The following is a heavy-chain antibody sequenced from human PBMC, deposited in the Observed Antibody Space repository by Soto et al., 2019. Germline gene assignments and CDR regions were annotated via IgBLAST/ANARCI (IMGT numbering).Heavy chain of an antibody. CDR3: AKVGRIAAAGNWFDP. V-gene: IGHV4-59*02. CDR2: IHYTGST. Sequence: SETLSLTCTVSVGSVSGYFWSWIRQAPGREPELIAYIHYTGSTYYNPSLKSRVTISIDTSRNQFSLKVRSVNAADTAVYYCAKVGRIAAAGNWFDPWGQGILVTVSS. J-gene: IGHJ5*02. CDR1: VGSVSGYF. D-gene: IGHD6-13*01.